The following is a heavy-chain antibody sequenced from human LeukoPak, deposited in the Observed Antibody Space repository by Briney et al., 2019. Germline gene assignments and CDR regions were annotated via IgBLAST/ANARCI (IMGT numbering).Heavy chain of an antibody. CDR3: ARDPVGQYCSSTSCYRGLWYYYYYMDV. J-gene: IGHJ6*03. CDR2: IKQDGSEK. CDR1: EFTFSSYW. V-gene: IGHV3-7*01. Sequence: GGSLRLSCAASEFTFSSYWMSWVRQAPGKGLEWVANIKQDGSEKYYVDSVKGRFTISRDNAKNSLYLQMNSLRAEDTAVYYCARDPVGQYCSSTSCYRGLWYYYYYMDVWGKGTTVTVSS. D-gene: IGHD2-2*02.